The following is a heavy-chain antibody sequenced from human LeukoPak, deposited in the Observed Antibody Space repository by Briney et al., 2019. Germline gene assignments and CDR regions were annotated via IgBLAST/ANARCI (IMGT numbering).Heavy chain of an antibody. CDR2: INSGGSST. J-gene: IGHJ3*02. Sequence: GGSLRLSCAASGFTFSSYEMNWVRQAPGKGLVWVSRINSGGSSTSYADSVKGRFTISRDNAKNTLYLQMNSLRAEDTAVYYCARDHHCSSTSCHSDAFDIWGQGTMVTVSS. CDR3: ARDHHCSSTSCHSDAFDI. CDR1: GFTFSSYE. D-gene: IGHD2-2*01. V-gene: IGHV3-74*01.